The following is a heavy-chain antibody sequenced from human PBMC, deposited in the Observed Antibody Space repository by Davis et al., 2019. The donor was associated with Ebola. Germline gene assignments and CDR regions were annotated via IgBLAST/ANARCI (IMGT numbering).Heavy chain of an antibody. J-gene: IGHJ4*02. D-gene: IGHD3-9*01. CDR3: ARGWLRGTFDY. CDR1: GDSVSSGG. V-gene: IGHV6-1*01. CDR2: TYYCSKWYN. Sequence: HSQTLSLTCAISGDSVSSGGWNWIRQSPSRGLEWLGRTYYCSKWYNDYAVSVKSRITINPDTSKNQFSLQLNSVTPEDTAVYYCARGWLRGTFDYWGQGTLVTVSS.